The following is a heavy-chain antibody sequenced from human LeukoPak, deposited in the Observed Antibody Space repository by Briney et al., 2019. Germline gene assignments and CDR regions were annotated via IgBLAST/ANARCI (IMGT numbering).Heavy chain of an antibody. J-gene: IGHJ4*02. Sequence: ASVKVSCKAFGGTFSSYAISWVRQAPGQGLEWMGRIIPIFGTANYAQKFQGRVTITTDESTSTANMELSSLRSEDTAVYYCARVYSGSSLGDYWGQGTLVTVSS. D-gene: IGHD1-26*01. CDR1: GGTFSSYA. CDR2: IIPIFGTA. V-gene: IGHV1-69*05. CDR3: ARVYSGSSLGDY.